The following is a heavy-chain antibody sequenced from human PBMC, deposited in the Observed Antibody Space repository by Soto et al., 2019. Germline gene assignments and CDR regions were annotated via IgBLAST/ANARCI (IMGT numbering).Heavy chain of an antibody. Sequence: ASVKVSCKVSGYTLTELSMHWLRQAPGKGLEWMEGFDPEDGETIYAQKFQGRVTMTEDTSTDTAYMELSSLRSEETAVYYCATVRSGYSYGLRAFDIWGQGTMVTVSS. CDR1: GYTLTELS. CDR3: ATVRSGYSYGLRAFDI. V-gene: IGHV1-24*01. J-gene: IGHJ3*02. CDR2: FDPEDGET. D-gene: IGHD5-18*01.